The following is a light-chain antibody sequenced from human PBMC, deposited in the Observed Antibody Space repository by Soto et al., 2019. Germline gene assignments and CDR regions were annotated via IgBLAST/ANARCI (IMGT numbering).Light chain of an antibody. CDR2: DNN. V-gene: IGLV1-51*01. CDR1: SSNIGNNY. CDR3: GTWDSSLSAVV. Sequence: QSVLTQPPSVSAAPGQKVTISCSGSSSNIGNNYVSWYQQLPGTAPKLLIYDNNKRPSGITDRFSGSKSGTSATLGITGRQTGDEADYYCGTWDSSLSAVVFGGGTKLTVL. J-gene: IGLJ2*01.